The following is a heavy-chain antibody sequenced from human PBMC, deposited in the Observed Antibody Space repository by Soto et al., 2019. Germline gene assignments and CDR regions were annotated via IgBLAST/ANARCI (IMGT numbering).Heavy chain of an antibody. CDR3: ATAGPLRRGDSSGSIN. J-gene: IGHJ4*02. Sequence: XSVKISCKVSGYTLTKLSIHCVRQAPGKGLEWMGGFDPEDGETIYAQKFQGRVTMTEDTSTDTAYMELSSLRSEDTAVYYCATAGPLRRGDSSGSINRGQGTLVNVSS. D-gene: IGHD3-22*01. CDR1: GYTLTKLS. V-gene: IGHV1-24*01. CDR2: FDPEDGET.